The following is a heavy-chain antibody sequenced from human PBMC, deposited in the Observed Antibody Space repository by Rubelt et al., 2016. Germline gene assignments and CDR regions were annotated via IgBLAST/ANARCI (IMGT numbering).Heavy chain of an antibody. CDR3: AREIIAAAGFDY. CDR1: GYTFTSSL. Sequence: QVQLVQSGAEVKKPGASVKVSCKASGYTFTSSLMVWVRHAPGQGLECLGTINTNGGNTNYAQDFQGGVSMTRETSTSTVDMELSSLRSEDTAVYYCAREIIAAAGFDYWGQGTLVTVSS. J-gene: IGHJ4*02. D-gene: IGHD6-25*01. CDR2: INTNGGNT. V-gene: IGHV1-46*01.